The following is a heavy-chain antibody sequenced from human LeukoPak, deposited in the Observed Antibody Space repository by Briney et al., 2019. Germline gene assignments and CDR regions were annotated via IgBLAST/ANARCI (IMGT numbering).Heavy chain of an antibody. CDR1: GFTFSNYA. CDR3: AKLTTWNTPYPIDY. Sequence: PGGSLRLSCAASGFTFSNYAMSWVRQAPGKGLEWVSSISSSADNTYHADSVKGRFTISRDNSKNTLYLQMNSLRAEDTALYYCAKLTTWNTPYPIDYWGQGTLVTVSS. V-gene: IGHV3-23*01. D-gene: IGHD4-17*01. CDR2: ISSSADNT. J-gene: IGHJ4*02.